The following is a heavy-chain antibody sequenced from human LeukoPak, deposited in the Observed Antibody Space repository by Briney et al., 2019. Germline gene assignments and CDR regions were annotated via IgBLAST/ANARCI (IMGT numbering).Heavy chain of an antibody. D-gene: IGHD1-1*01. J-gene: IGHJ4*02. CDR3: ARGDDFSGDH. Sequence: GESLRLSCAVSGFTFSNFWMSWVRQAPGRGLEWVANIHPEGNEKYHVESVKGRFTISRDNAKNLLFLQMNGLRVEDTAVYYCARGDDFSGDHWGQGTLVTVSS. CDR1: GFTFSNFW. V-gene: IGHV3-7*04. CDR2: IHPEGNEK.